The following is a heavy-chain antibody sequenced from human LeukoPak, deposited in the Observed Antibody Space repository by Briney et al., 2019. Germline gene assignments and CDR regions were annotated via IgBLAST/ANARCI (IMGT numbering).Heavy chain of an antibody. CDR1: GGSISRGGYY. V-gene: IGHV4-31*03. J-gene: IGHJ6*03. D-gene: IGHD6-13*01. CDR2: IYYSGST. CDR3: ARDTAAASYYYMDV. Sequence: SQTLSLTCTVSGGSISRGGYYWSWIRQHPGKGLEWIGYIYYSGSTYYNPSLKSRVTISVDTSKNQFSLKLSSVTAADTAVYYCARDTAAASYYYMDVWGKGTTVTVSS.